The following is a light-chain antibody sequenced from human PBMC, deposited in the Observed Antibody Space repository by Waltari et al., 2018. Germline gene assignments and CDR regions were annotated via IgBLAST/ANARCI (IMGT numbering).Light chain of an antibody. J-gene: IGLJ3*02. CDR2: DVI. V-gene: IGLV2-14*03. CDR3: SSYAGRGTYVV. Sequence: QSALTQPASLSASPGQSITSSRTGTSSDAGGYYYVPWYQQHTGKDTERIIYDVIKRPSGVSNRFSGSKSGNTASLTISGLQAEDEADYYCSSYAGRGTYVVFGGGTKLTVL. CDR1: SSDAGGYYY.